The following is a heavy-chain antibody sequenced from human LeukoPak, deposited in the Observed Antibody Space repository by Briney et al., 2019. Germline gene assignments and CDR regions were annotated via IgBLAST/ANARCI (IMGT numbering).Heavy chain of an antibody. Sequence: SETLSLTCTVSGGSISSSSYYWAWIRQPPGKGLEWIGSIYYSGTTFYNPSLKSRVTISVDTSKNQFSLKLSSVTAADTAVYHCARRDIVATISTWGQGTLVTVSS. V-gene: IGHV4-39*01. J-gene: IGHJ4*02. CDR2: IYYSGTT. CDR1: GGSISSSSYY. CDR3: ARRDIVATIST. D-gene: IGHD5-12*01.